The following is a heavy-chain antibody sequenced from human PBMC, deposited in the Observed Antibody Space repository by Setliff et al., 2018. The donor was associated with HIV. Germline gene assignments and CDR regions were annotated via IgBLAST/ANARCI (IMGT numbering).Heavy chain of an antibody. CDR2: IYYSGST. J-gene: IGHJ4*02. Sequence: SETLSLTCTVSGGSISSSSYYWGWIRQPPGKGLEWIGSIYYSGSTYYNPSLKSRVTISVGTSKNQFSLKLSSVTAADTAVYYCASPASGGSSGQYHYWGQGTLVTVLL. D-gene: IGHD6-19*01. CDR3: ASPASGGSSGQYHY. V-gene: IGHV4-39*01. CDR1: GGSISSSSYY.